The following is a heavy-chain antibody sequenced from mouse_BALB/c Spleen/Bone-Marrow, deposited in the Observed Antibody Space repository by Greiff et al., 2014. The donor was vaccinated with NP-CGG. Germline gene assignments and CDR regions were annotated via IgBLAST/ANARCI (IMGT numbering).Heavy chain of an antibody. J-gene: IGHJ2*01. CDR3: ARSRDYYGNSLDY. D-gene: IGHD2-1*01. V-gene: IGHV3-8*02. Sequence: EVQLVESGPSLAKPSQTLSLTCSVTGDSITSGYWNWIRKFPGNKLEYMGYISYSGSTYYNPSLKSRISITRDTSKNQYYLQLNSVTTEDTATYYCARSRDYYGNSLDYWGQGTTLTGSS. CDR1: GDSITSGY. CDR2: ISYSGST.